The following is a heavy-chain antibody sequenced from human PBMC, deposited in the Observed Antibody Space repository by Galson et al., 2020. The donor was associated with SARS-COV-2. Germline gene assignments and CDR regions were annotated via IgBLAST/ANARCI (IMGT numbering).Heavy chain of an antibody. CDR3: AKGYAKYYYYYMDV. D-gene: IGHD2-8*01. V-gene: IGHV3-30*04. J-gene: IGHJ6*03. Sequence: GESLKISCAASGFTFSSYAMHWVRQAPGKGLEWVAVISYDGSNKYYADSVKGRFTISRDNSKNTLYLQMNSLRAEDTAVYYCAKGYAKYYYYYMDVWGKGNTVTISS. CDR2: ISYDGSNK. CDR1: GFTFSSYA.